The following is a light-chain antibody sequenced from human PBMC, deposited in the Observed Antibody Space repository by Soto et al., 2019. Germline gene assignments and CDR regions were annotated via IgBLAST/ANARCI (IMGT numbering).Light chain of an antibody. V-gene: IGLV2-14*01. Sequence: QSALTQPASVSGSPGQSITISCTGPSSDVGGYNYVSWYQQHPGKAPTLMIYDVSNRPSGVSNRFSGSKSGNTASLTISGRQAEDEAEYYCSAYTSSSSVVFGGGTKGTVL. J-gene: IGLJ2*01. CDR2: DVS. CDR1: SSDVGGYNY. CDR3: SAYTSSSSVV.